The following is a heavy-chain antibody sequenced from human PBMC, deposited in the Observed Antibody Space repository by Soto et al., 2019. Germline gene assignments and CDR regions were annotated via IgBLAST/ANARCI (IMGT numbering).Heavy chain of an antibody. CDR1: GYTLTELS. Sequence: ASLKVSCKVSGYTLTELSMHWVRQAPGKGLEWMGGFDPEDGETIYAQKFQGRVTMTEDTSTDTAYMELSSLRSEDTAVYYCATKGLYYYDSSGRNYYGMDVWGQGTTVPVSS. V-gene: IGHV1-24*01. CDR3: ATKGLYYYDSSGRNYYGMDV. J-gene: IGHJ6*02. D-gene: IGHD3-22*01. CDR2: FDPEDGET.